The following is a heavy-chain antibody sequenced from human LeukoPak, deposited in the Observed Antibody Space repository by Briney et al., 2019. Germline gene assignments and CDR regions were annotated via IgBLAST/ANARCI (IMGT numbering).Heavy chain of an antibody. CDR1: GFTFTSSA. D-gene: IGHD6-13*01. Sequence: SVKVSCKASGFTFTSSAMQWVRQARGQRLEWIGWIVVGSGNTNYAQKFQERVTITRDMSTSTAYMELSSLRSEDTAVYYCAMYSSSWTNWFDPWGQGTLVTVSS. CDR3: AMYSSSWTNWFDP. CDR2: IVVGSGNT. V-gene: IGHV1-58*02. J-gene: IGHJ5*02.